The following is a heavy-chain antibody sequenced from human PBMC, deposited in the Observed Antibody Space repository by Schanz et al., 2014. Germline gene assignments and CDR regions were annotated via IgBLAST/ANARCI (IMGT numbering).Heavy chain of an antibody. V-gene: IGHV3-23*04. D-gene: IGHD7-27*01. CDR2: ISGGGGGYR. CDR1: GFTFSGYW. Sequence: EVQLVESGGGLVQPGGSLRLSCAASGFTFSGYWMTWVRQAPGKGLEWVSTISGGGGGYRPYADSVKGRFTISRDNSINTLSLHMNSLSSDDTAVYYCAKDENWALTDYWGQGTLVTVSS. J-gene: IGHJ4*02. CDR3: AKDENWALTDY.